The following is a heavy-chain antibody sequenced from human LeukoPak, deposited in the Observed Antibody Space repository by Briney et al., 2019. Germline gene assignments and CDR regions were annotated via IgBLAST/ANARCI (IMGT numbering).Heavy chain of an antibody. CDR1: GLTFDDYA. CDR3: AKEVGSGWYMGDDY. D-gene: IGHD6-19*01. Sequence: GGSLRLSCAASGLTFDDYAMHWVRQAPGKGLEWVSGISWNSGSIGYADSVKGRFTISRDNAKNSLYLQMNSLRAEDTALYYCAKEVGSGWYMGDDYWGQGTLVTVSS. V-gene: IGHV3-9*01. J-gene: IGHJ4*02. CDR2: ISWNSGSI.